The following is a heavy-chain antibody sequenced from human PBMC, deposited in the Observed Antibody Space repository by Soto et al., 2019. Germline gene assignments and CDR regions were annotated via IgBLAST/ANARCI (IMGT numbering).Heavy chain of an antibody. CDR2: IYYSGST. CDR3: ARHDYYDSSADY. Sequence: PSETLSLTCTVSGGSISSSSYYWGWIRQPPGKGLEWIGSIYYSGSTYYNPSLKSRVTISVDTSKNQFSLKLSSVTAADSAVYYCARHDYYDSSADYWGQGTLVTVSS. V-gene: IGHV4-39*01. J-gene: IGHJ4*02. D-gene: IGHD3-22*01. CDR1: GGSISSSSYY.